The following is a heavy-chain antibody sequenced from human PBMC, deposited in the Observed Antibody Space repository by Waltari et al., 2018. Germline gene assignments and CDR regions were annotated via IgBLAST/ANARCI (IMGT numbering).Heavy chain of an antibody. D-gene: IGHD3-22*01. Sequence: QVQLVESGGGVVQPGRYLRLSCAASGFTFSSYAMHWVRPAPGKGLEWVAVISYDGSNKYYADSVKGRFTISRDNSKNTLYLQMNSLRAEDTAVYYCARGGGGPYYYDSSGYSDYWGQGTLVTVSS. J-gene: IGHJ4*02. V-gene: IGHV3-30-3*01. CDR1: GFTFSSYA. CDR2: ISYDGSNK. CDR3: ARGGGGPYYYDSSGYSDY.